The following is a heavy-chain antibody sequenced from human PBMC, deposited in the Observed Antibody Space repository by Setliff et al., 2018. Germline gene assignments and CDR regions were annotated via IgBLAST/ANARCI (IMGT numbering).Heavy chain of an antibody. CDR3: ARHLLVQGTYHFDY. Sequence: PSETLSLTCTVSGLSLSSTTYYWAWVRQPPGKGLEWIGSMYYSGSTYYNPSLKGRVTLSVDTTKNQFSLKLTSMTAADTAVYFCARHLLVQGTYHFDYWGQGSPVTVSS. D-gene: IGHD3-10*01. CDR1: GLSLSSTTYY. V-gene: IGHV4-39*01. J-gene: IGHJ4*02. CDR2: MYYSGST.